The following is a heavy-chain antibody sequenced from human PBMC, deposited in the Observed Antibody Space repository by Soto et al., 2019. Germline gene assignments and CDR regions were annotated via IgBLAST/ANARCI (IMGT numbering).Heavy chain of an antibody. V-gene: IGHV3-74*01. D-gene: IGHD3-10*01. Sequence: EVQLVESGGGLVQPGGSLRLSCAASGFTFSGRSMHWVRQAPGKGLVWVSGIDNAGTDSTYADSMKGRFTSSRDNAKNTLYLQINSLRVEDTAVYYCARGWFGPDVWGKGTTVTVSS. CDR3: ARGWFGPDV. CDR2: IDNAGTDS. CDR1: GFTFSGRS. J-gene: IGHJ6*04.